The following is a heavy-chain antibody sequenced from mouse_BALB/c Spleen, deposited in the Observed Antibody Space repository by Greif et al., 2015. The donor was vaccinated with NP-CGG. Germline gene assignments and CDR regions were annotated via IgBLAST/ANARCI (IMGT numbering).Heavy chain of an antibody. V-gene: IGHV14-3*02. J-gene: IGHJ1*01. Sequence: EVKLVESGAELVKPGASVKLSCTASGFNIKDTYMHWVKQRPEQGLEWTGRIDPANGNTKYDPKFQGKATITADTSSNTAYLQLSSLTSEDTAVYYCARVITGYWYFDVWGAGTTVTVSS. CDR3: ARVITGYWYFDV. CDR2: IDPANGNT. D-gene: IGHD2-4*01. CDR1: GFNIKDTY.